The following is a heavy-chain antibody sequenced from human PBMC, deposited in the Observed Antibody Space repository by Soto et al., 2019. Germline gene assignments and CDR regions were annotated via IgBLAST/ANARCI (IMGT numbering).Heavy chain of an antibody. D-gene: IGHD4-17*01. CDR2: DYYSGRT. CDR1: GGSISSDY. J-gene: IGHJ4*02. Sequence: QVQLQESGPGLVKPSETLSLTCTVSGGSISSDYWTWIRQPPGKGLEWIGFDYYSGRTNYNPSLKSRATISVDTSTTQFSLRLTSVTAADTAVYYCARIRYGDSGDYYFDYWGQGTLVTVSS. V-gene: IGHV4-59*08. CDR3: ARIRYGDSGDYYFDY.